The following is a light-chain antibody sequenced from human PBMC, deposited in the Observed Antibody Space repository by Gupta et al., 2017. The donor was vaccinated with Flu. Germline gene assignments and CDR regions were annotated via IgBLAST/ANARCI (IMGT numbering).Light chain of an antibody. CDR1: QDISTG. CDR3: QQLNSFPIT. Sequence: DIQMTQSPSSLSASVGDRITITCRASQDISTGVAWYQQRPEKAPKSLIYDASTLQSGVPSRFSGGGSGTDFTLTITSLQPEDFTTYYCQQLNSFPITFGQGTRVDIK. J-gene: IGKJ5*01. V-gene: IGKV1D-16*01. CDR2: DAS.